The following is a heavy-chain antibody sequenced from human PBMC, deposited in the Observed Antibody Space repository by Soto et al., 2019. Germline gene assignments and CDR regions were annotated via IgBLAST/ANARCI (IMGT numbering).Heavy chain of an antibody. Sequence: GGSLRLSCAASGFTFSSYWMSWVRQAPGKGLEWVANIKKDGSKKYYAESVKGRFTISRDNAKNSLYLQMNSLRAEDKAVYYCATVTPRTADYWGQRTLVTVSS. J-gene: IGHJ4*02. V-gene: IGHV3-7*03. CDR2: IKKDGSKK. CDR1: GFTFSSYW. D-gene: IGHD1-1*01. CDR3: ATVTPRTADY.